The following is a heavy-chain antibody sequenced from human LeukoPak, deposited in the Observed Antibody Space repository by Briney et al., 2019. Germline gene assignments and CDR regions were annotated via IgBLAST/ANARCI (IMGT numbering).Heavy chain of an antibody. J-gene: IGHJ4*02. CDR1: GGSISSHY. V-gene: IGHV4-59*11. CDR2: IYYSGST. Sequence: PSETLYLTCTVSGGSISSHYWSWIRQPPGKGLEWIGYIYYSGSTNYNPSLKSRVTISVDTSKNQFSLKLSSVTAADTAVYYCARGATKAPFDYWGQGTLVTVSS. CDR3: ARGATKAPFDY.